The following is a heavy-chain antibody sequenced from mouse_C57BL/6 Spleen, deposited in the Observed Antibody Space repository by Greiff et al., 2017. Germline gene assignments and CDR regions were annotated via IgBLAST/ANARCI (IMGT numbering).Heavy chain of an antibody. V-gene: IGHV1-82*01. D-gene: IGHD1-1*01. J-gene: IGHJ1*03. CDR2: IYPGDGDT. CDR3: ARITTEYFDV. Sequence: QVQLQQSGPELVTPGVSVKISCKASGYAFSSSWMNWVKQRPGKGLEWIGRIYPGDGDTTYNGTFKGKATLTADKSSSTAYMQLSSLTSEDSAFYFCARITTEYFDVWGTGTTLTVSS. CDR1: GYAFSSSW.